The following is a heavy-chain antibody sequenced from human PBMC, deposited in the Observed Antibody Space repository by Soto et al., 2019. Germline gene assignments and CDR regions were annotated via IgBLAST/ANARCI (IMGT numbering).Heavy chain of an antibody. D-gene: IGHD6-13*01. Sequence: EVQLVESGGGLVQPGGSLRLSCAASGFTVSSNYMSWVRQAPGKGLEWVSVIYSGGSTYYADSVKGRFTISRDNSKNTLYLQMNSLRAEDTAVYYCARSKGSSWYLSPAFVIWGQGTMVTVSS. V-gene: IGHV3-66*01. CDR2: IYSGGST. J-gene: IGHJ3*02. CDR3: ARSKGSSWYLSPAFVI. CDR1: GFTVSSNY.